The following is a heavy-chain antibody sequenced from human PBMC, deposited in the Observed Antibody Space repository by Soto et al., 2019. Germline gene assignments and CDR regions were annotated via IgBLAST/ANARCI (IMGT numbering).Heavy chain of an antibody. CDR2: TSSDGSTK. V-gene: IGHV3-30*03. CDR3: ASPYNAIPVTGTSY. Sequence: QVQLVESGGGVVQPGTSLRLSCAASGFTFSNYGMHWVRQAPGKGLEWVAVTSSDGSTKYYADSVKGRFTISRDNSKNTLYLHMNSLTVEDTAVYYCASPYNAIPVTGTSYWGQGTLVTVSS. J-gene: IGHJ4*02. CDR1: GFTFSNYG. D-gene: IGHD6-19*01.